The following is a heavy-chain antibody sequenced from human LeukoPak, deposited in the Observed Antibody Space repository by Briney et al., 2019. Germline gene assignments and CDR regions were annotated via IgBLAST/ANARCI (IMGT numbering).Heavy chain of an antibody. Sequence: GGSLRLSCAASGFTFSSYWMHWVRQAPGKGLVWVSRINSDGSSTSYADSVKGRFTISRDNAKNTLYLQMNSLRAEDTAVYYCARGEDFTKFDYWGQGTLVTVSS. CDR2: INSDGSST. CDR3: ARGEDFTKFDY. J-gene: IGHJ4*02. V-gene: IGHV3-74*01. CDR1: GFTFSSYW.